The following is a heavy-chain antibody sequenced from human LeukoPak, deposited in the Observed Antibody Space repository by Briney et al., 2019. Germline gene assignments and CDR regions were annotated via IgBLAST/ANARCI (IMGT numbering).Heavy chain of an antibody. CDR2: IYYSGST. J-gene: IGHJ5*02. CDR1: GGSISSSSYY. D-gene: IGHD5-18*01. V-gene: IGHV4-39*01. CDR3: ARHHTQLWLGGWFDP. Sequence: SETLSLTCTVSGGSISSSSYYWGWIRQPPGKGLEWIGSIYYSGSTYYNPSLKSRVTISVDTSKDQFSLKLSSVTAADTAVYYCARHHTQLWLGGWFDPWGQGTLVTVSS.